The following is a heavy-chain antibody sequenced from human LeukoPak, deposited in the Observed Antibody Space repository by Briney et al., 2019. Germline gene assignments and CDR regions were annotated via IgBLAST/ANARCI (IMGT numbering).Heavy chain of an antibody. CDR2: ISTSSGTI. V-gene: IGHV3-48*01. CDR3: ARAFTIFGVSDFDY. Sequence: PGGSLRLSCVASGFTFSDYSMNWVRQAPGKGLEWVSYISTSSGTIYYADSVEGRFTISRDNAKNSLYLQVSSLRAEDTAVYYCARAFTIFGVSDFDYWGQGTLVTVSS. J-gene: IGHJ4*02. D-gene: IGHD3-3*01. CDR1: GFTFSDYS.